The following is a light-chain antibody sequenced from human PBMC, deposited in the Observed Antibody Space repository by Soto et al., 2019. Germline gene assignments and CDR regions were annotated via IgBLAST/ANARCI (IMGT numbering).Light chain of an antibody. CDR2: GAS. CDR3: QQYNSWPQT. J-gene: IGKJ1*01. Sequence: EIVMTQSPATVSVSPGERATLYCRASQSVGNNLAWYQQKPGQAPSLFIFGASVRATGVPDRFSGSGSGTEFTLTISSLQAEDFAVYYCQQYNSWPQTFGQGTKVDIK. CDR1: QSVGNN. V-gene: IGKV3-15*01.